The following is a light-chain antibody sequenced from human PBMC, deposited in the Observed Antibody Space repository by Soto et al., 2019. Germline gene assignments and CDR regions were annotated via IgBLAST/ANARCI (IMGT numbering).Light chain of an antibody. CDR1: QSISSY. Sequence: DIQMTQSPSSLSASVGDRVTITCRASQSISSYLNWYQQKPGKAPKLLIYAASSLQSGVPSRFRGSGSGTDFTLTISSLQPEDFATYYCQQSYSRVFTFGPGTKVDIK. V-gene: IGKV1-39*01. J-gene: IGKJ3*01. CDR3: QQSYSRVFT. CDR2: AAS.